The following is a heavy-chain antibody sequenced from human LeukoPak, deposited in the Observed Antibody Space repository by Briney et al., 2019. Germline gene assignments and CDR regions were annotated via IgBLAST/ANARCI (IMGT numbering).Heavy chain of an antibody. Sequence: GGSLRLSCAASGFTFSSYAMSWVRQAPGKGLEWVSAISGSGGSTYYADSVKGRFTISRDNSKNTLYLQMNSLRAEDTAVYYCASPVGLYDILTGYYKGDAFDIWGQGTMVTVSS. V-gene: IGHV3-23*01. CDR1: GFTFSSYA. D-gene: IGHD3-9*01. CDR2: ISGSGGST. J-gene: IGHJ3*02. CDR3: ASPVGLYDILTGYYKGDAFDI.